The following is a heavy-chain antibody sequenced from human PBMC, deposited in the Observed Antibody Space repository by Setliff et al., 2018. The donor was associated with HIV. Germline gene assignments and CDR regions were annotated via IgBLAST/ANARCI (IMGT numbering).Heavy chain of an antibody. J-gene: IGHJ3*02. V-gene: IGHV4-4*07. CDR3: ARDRSGTSYAGDDAFDI. Sequence: PSETLSLTCTVSDSAMDSYYWSWIRQLPGEGLEWIGRISAGGYTYYNPSLQSRVTMSVDMSKNQFSLKLSSVTAADTAIYYCARDRSGTSYAGDDAFDIWGQGTMVTVSS. D-gene: IGHD3-3*01. CDR2: ISAGGYT. CDR1: DSAMDSYY.